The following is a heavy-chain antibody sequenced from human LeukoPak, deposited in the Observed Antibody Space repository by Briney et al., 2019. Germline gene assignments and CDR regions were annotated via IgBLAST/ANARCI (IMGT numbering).Heavy chain of an antibody. CDR1: GFTFSSYA. CDR3: AKGKLELSSTLDY. V-gene: IGHV3-23*01. D-gene: IGHD1-7*01. J-gene: IGHJ4*02. Sequence: GGTLRLSCAASGFTFSSYAMSWVRQAPGKGLEWVSAISGSGGSTYYADSVKGRFTISRDNSKNTLYLQMNSLRAEDTAVYYCAKGKLELSSTLDYWGQGTLVTVSS. CDR2: ISGSGGST.